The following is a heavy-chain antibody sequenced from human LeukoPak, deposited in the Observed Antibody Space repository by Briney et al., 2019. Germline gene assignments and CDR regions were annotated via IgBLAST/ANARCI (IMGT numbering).Heavy chain of an antibody. V-gene: IGHV4-59*01. Sequence: SETLSLTCTVSGGSISSYYWSWIRQPPGKGLEWIGYIYYSGSTNYNPSLKSRVTISVDTSKNQFSLKLSSVTAADTAVYYCARGDYYGSGSYYMSRGYYYYYMDVWGKGTTVTISS. CDR3: ARGDYYGSGSYYMSRGYYYYYMDV. J-gene: IGHJ6*03. D-gene: IGHD3-10*01. CDR1: GGSISSYY. CDR2: IYYSGST.